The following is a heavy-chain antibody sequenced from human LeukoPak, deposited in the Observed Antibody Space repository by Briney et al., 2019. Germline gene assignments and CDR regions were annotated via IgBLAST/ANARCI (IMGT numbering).Heavy chain of an antibody. D-gene: IGHD3-10*01. V-gene: IGHV5-51*01. CDR3: ARLNHLYSSGSYSSLDY. Sequence: GESLKISSKGSGYGFISYWIAWVRQMPGKGLEWMGIIYSGDSDTRYSPSFQGRVTISADKSISSAQQQCSSLKASDTAMYYCARLNHLYSSGSYSSLDYWGQGTLVTVPS. CDR1: GYGFISYW. J-gene: IGHJ4*02. CDR2: IYSGDSDT.